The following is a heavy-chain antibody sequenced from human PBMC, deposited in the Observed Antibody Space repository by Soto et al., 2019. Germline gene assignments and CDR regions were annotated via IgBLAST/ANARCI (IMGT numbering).Heavy chain of an antibody. J-gene: IGHJ4*02. Sequence: QVQLVESGGGVVQPGRSLRLSCAASGFPFTSYGMHWVREGPDKGLEWVAIISYAGSGKYYADSVKGRFTISRDNSKNTLYLQMTSLRPEDTALYYCVGGQYYFDYRGQGTLVIVSS. CDR1: GFPFTSYG. D-gene: IGHD3-10*01. CDR2: ISYAGSGK. CDR3: VGGQYYFDY. V-gene: IGHV3-30*03.